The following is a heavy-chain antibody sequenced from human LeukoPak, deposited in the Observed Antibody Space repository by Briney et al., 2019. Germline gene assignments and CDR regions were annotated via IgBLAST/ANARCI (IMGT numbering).Heavy chain of an antibody. CDR2: IYYSGST. CDR3: ARGSLAYGMDV. Sequence: PSETLSLTCTVSGGSISNNYWSWIRQPPGKGLEWIGYIYYSGSTHYNPSLKSRLIMSVDTSKNQFSLKLSSVTAADTAVYYCARGSLAYGMDVWGQGTTVTVSS. V-gene: IGHV4-59*01. CDR1: GGSISNNY. D-gene: IGHD3-3*01. J-gene: IGHJ6*02.